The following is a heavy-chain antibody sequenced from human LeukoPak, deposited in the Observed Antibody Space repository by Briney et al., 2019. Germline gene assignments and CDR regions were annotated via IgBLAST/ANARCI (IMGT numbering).Heavy chain of an antibody. Sequence: GGSLRLSCAASGFTFSIYAMRWVRQAAGKGMEWVSSITSGDGGTLYAESVKGRFTISREKRENTMYVKMNTERGEDTAVYYCAKDRPNYYGSNGHYYRRDGDYWGQGTLVTVSS. V-gene: IGHV3-23*01. D-gene: IGHD3-22*01. J-gene: IGHJ4*02. CDR2: ITSGDGGT. CDR1: GFTFSIYA. CDR3: AKDRPNYYGSNGHYYRRDGDY.